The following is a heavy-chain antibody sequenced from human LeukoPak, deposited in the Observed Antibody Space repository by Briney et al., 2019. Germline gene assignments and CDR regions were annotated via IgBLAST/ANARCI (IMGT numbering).Heavy chain of an antibody. D-gene: IGHD6-13*01. V-gene: IGHV4-61*02. CDR3: ARDLYSSSWWRLNAFDI. J-gene: IGHJ3*02. CDR2: ICTSGST. CDR1: GGSISSGSYY. Sequence: SETLSLTCTVSGGSISSGSYYWSWIRQPAGKGLEWIGRICTSGSTNYNPSLKSRVTISVDTSKNQFSLKLSSVTAADTAVYYCARDLYSSSWWRLNAFDIWGQGTMVTVSS.